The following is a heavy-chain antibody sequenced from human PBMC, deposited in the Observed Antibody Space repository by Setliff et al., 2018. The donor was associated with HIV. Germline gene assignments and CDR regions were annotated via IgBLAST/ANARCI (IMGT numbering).Heavy chain of an antibody. Sequence: PSETLSLTCTVSGGSISSYYWSWIRQPPGKGLEWIGYIYYSGSTNYNPSLKSRVTISVDTSKNQFSLKLSSVTAADTAVYYCARDRKSLGYNCWSGFRPDAAFDIWGQGTMVTVSS. D-gene: IGHD3-3*01. CDR3: ARDRKSLGYNCWSGFRPDAAFDI. J-gene: IGHJ3*02. V-gene: IGHV4-59*01. CDR2: IYYSGST. CDR1: GGSISSYY.